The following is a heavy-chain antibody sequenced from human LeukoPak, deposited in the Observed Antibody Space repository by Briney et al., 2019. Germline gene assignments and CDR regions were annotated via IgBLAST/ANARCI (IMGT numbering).Heavy chain of an antibody. CDR2: IRFDGSTK. J-gene: IGHJ4*02. CDR3: ARAELLSLDY. D-gene: IGHD2-21*02. V-gene: IGHV3-30*02. CDR1: GFTFSNYG. Sequence: GGSLRLSCATSGFTFSNYGMHWVRQAPGKGLEWVAFIRFDGSTKYYADSVKGRFTISRDNSKNTFYLQMNSLRGGDTAAYYCARAELLSLDYWGQGTLVTVSS.